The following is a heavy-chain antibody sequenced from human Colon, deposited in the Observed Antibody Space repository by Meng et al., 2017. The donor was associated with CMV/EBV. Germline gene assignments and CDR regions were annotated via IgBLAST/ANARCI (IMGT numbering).Heavy chain of an antibody. V-gene: IGHV1-2*02. D-gene: IGHD3-10*01. CDR1: GYTFTGYF. Sequence: VHSGVEGKKPGASVKVSGKTSGYTFTGYFMFWVRQDTGQRLEWMGSLNPNSDDTNSAQKLQGRLTMTRDTFIHTAYMALGSLRSGDTTVECCATISGGDFDFWGQGTLVTVSS. CDR2: LNPNSDDT. CDR3: ATISGGDFDF. J-gene: IGHJ4*02.